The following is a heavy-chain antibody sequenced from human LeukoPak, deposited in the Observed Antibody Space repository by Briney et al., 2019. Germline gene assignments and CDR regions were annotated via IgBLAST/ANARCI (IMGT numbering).Heavy chain of an antibody. CDR2: IASNGGSE. D-gene: IGHD6-13*01. CDR3: AKRGHYSINWYHYFDY. Sequence: PGGSLRLSCAASGLSFTNALVTWVRQAPGKGLEWVAAIASNGGSEYYADSVKGRFTISRDNSKNTLFLQMNSLRPDDTAVYYCAKRGHYSINWYHYFDYWGQGTLVTVSS. CDR1: GLSFTNAL. J-gene: IGHJ4*02. V-gene: IGHV3-30*18.